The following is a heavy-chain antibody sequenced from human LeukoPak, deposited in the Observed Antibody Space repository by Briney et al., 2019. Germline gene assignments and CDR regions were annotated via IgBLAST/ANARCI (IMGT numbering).Heavy chain of an antibody. CDR2: IYYSGST. CDR3: ARHTAMVADY. D-gene: IGHD5-18*01. V-gene: IGHV4-59*08. Sequence: SGTLSLTCTVSGGSISSYYWSWIRQPPGKGLEWIGYIYYSGSTNYNPSLKSRVTISVDTSKNQFSLKLSSVTAADTAMYYCARHTAMVADYWGQGTLVTVSS. J-gene: IGHJ4*02. CDR1: GGSISSYY.